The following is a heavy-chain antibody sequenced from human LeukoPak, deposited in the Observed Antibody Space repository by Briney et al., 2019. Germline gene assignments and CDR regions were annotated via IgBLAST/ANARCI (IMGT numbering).Heavy chain of an antibody. J-gene: IGHJ4*02. Sequence: PGGSLRLSCAASGFTFSSSAMSWVRQAPGKGLEWVAAISDTGRLSYCADSVKGRFTISRDNSKNTLYLQMNSLSAEDTAVYYCAASGYDWDFDYWGQGTLVTVSS. CDR3: AASGYDWDFDY. CDR2: ISDTGRLS. D-gene: IGHD5-12*01. V-gene: IGHV3-23*01. CDR1: GFTFSSSA.